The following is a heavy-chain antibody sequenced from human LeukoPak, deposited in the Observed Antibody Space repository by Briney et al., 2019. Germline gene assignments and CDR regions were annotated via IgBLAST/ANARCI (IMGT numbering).Heavy chain of an antibody. V-gene: IGHV3-64*01. Sequence: GGSLRLSCAASGLPFSTYAMHWVRQAPGKGLEYDSAIRSNGGSTNYANSVKGRFTISRDNSENTLYLQMGSLRAEDMAVYYCARGAAWGQGALVTVSS. J-gene: IGHJ5*02. CDR2: IRSNGGST. CDR3: ARGAA. CDR1: GLPFSTYA.